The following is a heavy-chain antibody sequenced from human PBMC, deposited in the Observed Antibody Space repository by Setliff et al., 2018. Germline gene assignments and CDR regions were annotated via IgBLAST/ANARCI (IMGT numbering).Heavy chain of an antibody. CDR3: ARHIAGYADGHYTATYSYYYMDV. CDR2: IYPGDSDI. Sequence: PGESLKISCKGSGYTFTQKWIGWVRLMPGKGLEWMGVIYPGDSDIRYSPSFQGQVTISADKSINTAYLQWSSLKASDTATYYCARHIAGYADGHYTATYSYYYMDVWGQGTTVTVSS. D-gene: IGHD4-17*01. V-gene: IGHV5-51*01. CDR1: GYTFTQKW. J-gene: IGHJ6*03.